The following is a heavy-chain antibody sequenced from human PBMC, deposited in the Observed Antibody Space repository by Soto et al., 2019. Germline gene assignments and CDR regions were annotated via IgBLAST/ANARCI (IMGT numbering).Heavy chain of an antibody. CDR1: GFSISTSGVG. CDR2: IYWDDDK. V-gene: IGHV2-5*02. CDR3: ARSVEGFPYYSGYGAGGVFFDY. Sequence: QITLKESGPTLVKPTQTLTLTCTFSGFSISTSGVGVGWIRQPPGKALEWLTIIYWDDDKRYSPSLKSRLTITKDTAKNHVVLTMTNMDPVDTATYYCARSVEGFPYYSGYGAGGVFFDYWGQGTLVTVSS. J-gene: IGHJ4*02. D-gene: IGHD5-12*01.